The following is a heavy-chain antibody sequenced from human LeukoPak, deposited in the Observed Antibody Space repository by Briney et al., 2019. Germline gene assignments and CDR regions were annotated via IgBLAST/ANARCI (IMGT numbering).Heavy chain of an antibody. D-gene: IGHD3-22*01. V-gene: IGHV4-34*01. CDR3: ARGYYDSSGYYSGFDY. CDR1: GGSFSGYY. CDR2: INHSGST. Sequence: TSETLSLTCAVYGGSFSGYYWSWIRQPPGKGLEWIGEINHSGSTNYNPSLKSRVTISVDTSKNQFSLRLSSVTAADTAVYYCARGYYDSSGYYSGFDYWGQGTLVTVSS. J-gene: IGHJ4*02.